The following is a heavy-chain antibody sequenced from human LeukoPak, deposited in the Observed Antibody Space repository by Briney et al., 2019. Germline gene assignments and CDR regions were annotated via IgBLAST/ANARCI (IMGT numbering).Heavy chain of an antibody. CDR3: ARGIWSATRVDYYLDN. V-gene: IGHV1-3*01. Sequence: GASVKVSCKASGYTFTSYAVHWVRQAPGQRFEWMGWINAGNGHTKYSQNFQGRVTITRDSSANIVYMELSSLTSEDTAVYYCARGIWSATRVDYYLDNWGQGTLVTVSS. D-gene: IGHD5-24*01. J-gene: IGHJ4*02. CDR1: GYTFTSYA. CDR2: INAGNGHT.